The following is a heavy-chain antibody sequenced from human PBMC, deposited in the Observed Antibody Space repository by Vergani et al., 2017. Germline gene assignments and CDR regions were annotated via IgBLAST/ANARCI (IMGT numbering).Heavy chain of an antibody. CDR3: ARVRPYYYYYYMDV. V-gene: IGHV3-48*04. J-gene: IGHJ6*03. CDR2: ISSSSSTI. CDR1: GFTFSSYS. Sequence: EVQLVESGGGLVQPGGSLRLSCAASGFTFSSYSMNWVRQAPGKGLEWVSYISSSSSTIYYADSVKGRFTISRDNAKNSLYLQMNSLRAEDTAVYYCARVRPYYYYYYMDVWGKGTTVTVSS.